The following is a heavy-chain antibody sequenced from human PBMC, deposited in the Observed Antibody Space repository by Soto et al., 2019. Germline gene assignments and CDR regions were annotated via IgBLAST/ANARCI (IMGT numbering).Heavy chain of an antibody. Sequence: SVKVSCKASGVTFSSYAISWVRQAPGQGLEWMGGIIPIFGTANYAQKFQGRVTITADESTSTAYMELSSLRSEDTAVYYCARGHELCSSTSCSLAAFDIWGQGTMVTVSS. CDR2: IIPIFGTA. J-gene: IGHJ3*02. V-gene: IGHV1-69*13. D-gene: IGHD2-2*01. CDR3: ARGHELCSSTSCSLAAFDI. CDR1: GVTFSSYA.